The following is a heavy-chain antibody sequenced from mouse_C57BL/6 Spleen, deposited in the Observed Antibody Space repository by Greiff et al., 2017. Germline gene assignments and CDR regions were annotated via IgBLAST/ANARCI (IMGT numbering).Heavy chain of an antibody. CDR1: GFSLPSYG. J-gene: IGHJ2*01. CDR2: IWGDGST. D-gene: IGHD1-1*01. CDR3: AKDYGSTYYIDY. V-gene: IGHV2-3*01. Sequence: VQLQQSGPGLVAPSQSLSITCTASGFSLPSYGVSWVRQPPGKGLEWLGVIWGDGSTNYHSALISRLSISKDNSKRQVFLKLNSLHTDDTATYYCAKDYGSTYYIDYWGQGTTLTVSS.